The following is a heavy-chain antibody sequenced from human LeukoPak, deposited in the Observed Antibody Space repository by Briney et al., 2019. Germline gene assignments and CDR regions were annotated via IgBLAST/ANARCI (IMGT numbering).Heavy chain of an antibody. V-gene: IGHV3-21*01. Sequence: GGSLRLSCAASGFTFSSYSMNWVRQAPGKGLEWVSSISSSSSYIYYADSVKGRFTISRDNSKNTLYLQMNSLRAEDTAVYYCARGVTWIQLWFDPWGQGTLVTVSS. CDR3: ARGVTWIQLWFDP. CDR2: ISSSSSYI. D-gene: IGHD5-18*01. CDR1: GFTFSSYS. J-gene: IGHJ5*02.